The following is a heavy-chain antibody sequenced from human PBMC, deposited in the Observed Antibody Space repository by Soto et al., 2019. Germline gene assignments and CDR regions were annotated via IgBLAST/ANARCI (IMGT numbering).Heavy chain of an antibody. J-gene: IGHJ6*02. V-gene: IGHV4-4*02. Sequence: SETLSLPCAVYGGSIRSNKWWSWFRQPPGKGLEWIGEIYHSGSTNYNPSLKSRVTISLDKSKNQFSLKLTSVTAADSAVYYCARDDHIVVVPTSLGAMDVWGQGTTVTVSS. CDR1: GGSIRSNKW. CDR3: ARDDHIVVVPTSLGAMDV. D-gene: IGHD2-2*01. CDR2: IYHSGST.